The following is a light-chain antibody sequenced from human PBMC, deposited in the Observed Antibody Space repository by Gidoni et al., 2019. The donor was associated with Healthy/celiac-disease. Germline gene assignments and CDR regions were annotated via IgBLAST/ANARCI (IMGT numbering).Light chain of an antibody. CDR2: EVS. CDR3: SSYTSSSTLCV. V-gene: IGLV2-14*01. Sequence: QSALTQPASVSGSPDQSITISCTGTSSDVGGYNDVSWYQQHPGKAPKLMIYEVSNRPSGVSNRFSGSKSGNTASLTISGLQAEDEADYYCSSYTSSSTLCVFGTGTKVTVL. CDR1: SSDVGGYND. J-gene: IGLJ1*01.